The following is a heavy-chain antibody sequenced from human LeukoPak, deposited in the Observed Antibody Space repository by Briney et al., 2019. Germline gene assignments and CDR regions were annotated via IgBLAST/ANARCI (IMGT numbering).Heavy chain of an antibody. Sequence: SETLTLTCTDTGVSISSEDRGWIRQTQGKGLEWIGYIYTSGSTNYNPSLKSRVTISVDTSKNQFSLKLSSVTAADTAVYYCARHFSPFSYDSSGYYPTYFDYWGQGTLVTVSS. J-gene: IGHJ4*02. CDR1: GVSISSED. CDR3: ARHFSPFSYDSSGYYPTYFDY. V-gene: IGHV4-4*09. CDR2: IYTSGST. D-gene: IGHD3-22*01.